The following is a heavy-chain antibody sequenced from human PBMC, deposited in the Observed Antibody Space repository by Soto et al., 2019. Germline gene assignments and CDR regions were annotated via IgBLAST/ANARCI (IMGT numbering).Heavy chain of an antibody. CDR1: GYTFTSYA. CDR2: INAGNGNT. D-gene: IGHD3-9*01. V-gene: IGHV1-3*01. CDR3: ARDGKTYYDILTGYYGGWFDP. Sequence: QVQLVQSGAEVKKPGASVKVSCKASGYTFTSYAMHWVRQAPGQRLEWMGWINAGNGNTKYSQKFQGRVTITRDTSASTAYMELSSLRSGDTAVYYCARDGKTYYDILTGYYGGWFDPWGQGTLVTVSS. J-gene: IGHJ5*02.